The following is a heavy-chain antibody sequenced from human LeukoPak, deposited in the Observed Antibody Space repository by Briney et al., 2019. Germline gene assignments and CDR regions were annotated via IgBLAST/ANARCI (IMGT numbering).Heavy chain of an antibody. CDR2: IKEDGSEK. Sequence: GGSLRLPCAAAGFTFSRYWMSWVRQATGKGLECVAKIKEDGSEKHYVDSVKGRFTISRDNAKNSLYLQMNSLRAEDTAVYYCARDYTGGWNDYWGQGTLVTVSS. CDR1: GFTFSRYW. J-gene: IGHJ4*02. CDR3: ARDYTGGWNDY. D-gene: IGHD7-27*01. V-gene: IGHV3-7*01.